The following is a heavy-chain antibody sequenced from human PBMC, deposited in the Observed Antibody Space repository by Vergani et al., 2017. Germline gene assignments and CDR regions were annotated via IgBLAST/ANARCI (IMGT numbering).Heavy chain of an antibody. V-gene: IGHV1-18*04. CDR1: GYTFTSYG. Sequence: QVQLVQSGAEVKKPGASVKVSCKASGYTFTSYGISWVRQAPGQGLEWMGWISAYNGNTNYAQKLQGRVTMTTDTSTSTAYMERRSLRSDDTAVYYCARDEVDGQQQLLAYFDLWGRGTLVTVSS. D-gene: IGHD6-13*01. CDR3: ARDEVDGQQQLLAYFDL. CDR2: ISAYNGNT. J-gene: IGHJ2*01.